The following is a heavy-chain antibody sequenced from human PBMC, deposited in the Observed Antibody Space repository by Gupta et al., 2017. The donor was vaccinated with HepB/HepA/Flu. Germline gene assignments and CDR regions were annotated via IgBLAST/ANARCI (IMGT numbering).Heavy chain of an antibody. D-gene: IGHD2-2*01. V-gene: IGHV3-21*01. Sequence: EVQLVESGGGLVKPGGSLRLSCAASGFTFSSYSMTWVRQAPGKGLEWVSSISSSSSYIYYADSVKGRFTISRDNAKNSLYLQMNSLRAEDTAVYYCARGYGTLGYCSSTSCSTGDYWGQGTLVTVSS. J-gene: IGHJ4*02. CDR2: ISSSSSYI. CDR3: ARGYGTLGYCSSTSCSTGDY. CDR1: GFTFSSYS.